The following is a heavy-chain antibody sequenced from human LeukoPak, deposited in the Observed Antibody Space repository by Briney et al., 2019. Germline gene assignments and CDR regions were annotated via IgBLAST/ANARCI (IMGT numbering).Heavy chain of an antibody. CDR2: IIPIFGTA. D-gene: IGHD6-6*01. CDR3: ARDRIAAYQNWFDP. J-gene: IGHJ5*02. CDR1: GGTFSSYA. V-gene: IGHV1-69*05. Sequence: VASVKVSCKASGGTFSSYAISWVRRAPGQGLEWMGGIIPIFGTANYAQKFQGRVTITTDESTSTAYMELSSLRSEDTAVYYCARDRIAAYQNWFDPWGQGTLVTVSS.